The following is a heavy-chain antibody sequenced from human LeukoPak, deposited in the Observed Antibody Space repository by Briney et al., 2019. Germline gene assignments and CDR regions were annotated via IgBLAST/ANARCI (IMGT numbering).Heavy chain of an antibody. Sequence: PGGSLRLPCAGSGFTFSSHWIGWVRQAPGKGLEWVANIKQDGSEKYYVDSVKGRFTISRDNAKNSLYLQMNSLRAEDTAVYYCAKDRRGPKAWFDPWGQGTLVTVSS. CDR2: IKQDGSEK. CDR1: GFTFSSHW. CDR3: AKDRRGPKAWFDP. J-gene: IGHJ5*02. V-gene: IGHV3-7*03. D-gene: IGHD3-10*01.